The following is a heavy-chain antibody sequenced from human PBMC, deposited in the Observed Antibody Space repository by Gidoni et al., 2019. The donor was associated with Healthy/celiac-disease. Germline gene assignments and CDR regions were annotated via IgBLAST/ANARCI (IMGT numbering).Heavy chain of an antibody. V-gene: IGHV3-11*05. CDR1: GFTFSDYY. CDR3: ARHRGNYDFWSGYYTGAFDI. Sequence: QVQLVESGGGLVKPGGSLRLSCAASGFTFSDYYMRWIRQAPGKGLEWVSYISSSSSYTNYADTVKGRFTISRDNAKNSLYLQMNSLRAEDTAVYYCARHRGNYDFWSGYYTGAFDIWGQGTMVTVSS. CDR2: ISSSSSYT. D-gene: IGHD3-3*01. J-gene: IGHJ3*02.